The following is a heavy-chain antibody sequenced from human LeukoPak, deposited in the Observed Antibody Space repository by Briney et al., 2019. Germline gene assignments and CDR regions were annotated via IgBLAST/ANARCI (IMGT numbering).Heavy chain of an antibody. D-gene: IGHD1-14*01. CDR3: ARDPRKALFDY. J-gene: IGHJ4*02. Sequence: GGSLRLSCAASGFTFSSYGMHCVRQAPGKGLECGAVLWYEGSNKYSADSVKGRFTISRDNSKNTRYLQMNSLRAEDPAVYYSARDPRKALFDYWGQGTLVTVSS. V-gene: IGHV3-33*01. CDR1: GFTFSSYG. CDR2: LWYEGSNK.